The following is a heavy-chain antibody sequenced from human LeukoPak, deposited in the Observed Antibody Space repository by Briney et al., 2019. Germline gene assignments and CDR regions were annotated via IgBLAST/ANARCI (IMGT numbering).Heavy chain of an antibody. J-gene: IGHJ4*02. D-gene: IGHD5-12*01. V-gene: IGHV1-8*03. CDR1: GYTFTSYD. CDR2: MNPNSGNT. CDR3: AREYSGYPHHVDY. Sequence: GASVKVSCKASGYTFTSYDINWVRQATGQGLEWMGWMNPNSGNTGYAQKFQGRVTITRNTSISTAYMELSSLRSEDTAVYYCAREYSGYPHHVDYWGQGTLVTVSS.